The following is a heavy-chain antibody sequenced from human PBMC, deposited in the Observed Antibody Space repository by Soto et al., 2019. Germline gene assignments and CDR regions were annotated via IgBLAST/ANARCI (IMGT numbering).Heavy chain of an antibody. CDR3: ARMDYDFWSGYNYMDV. V-gene: IGHV2-26*01. CDR1: GFSLSNARMG. D-gene: IGHD3-3*01. CDR2: IFSNDEK. Sequence: SGPTLVNPTETLTLTCTVSGFSLSNARMGVSWIRQPPGKALEWLAHIFSNDEKSYSTSLKSRLTISKDTSKSQVVLTMTNMDPVDTATYYCARMDYDFWSGYNYMDVWGKGTTVTVSS. J-gene: IGHJ6*03.